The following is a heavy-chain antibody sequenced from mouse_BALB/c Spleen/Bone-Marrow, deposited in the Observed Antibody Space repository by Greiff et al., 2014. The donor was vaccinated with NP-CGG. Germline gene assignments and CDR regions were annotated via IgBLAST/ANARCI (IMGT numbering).Heavy chain of an antibody. Sequence: VKLVESGAELVKPGASVKLSCKASGYTFTEYIIHWVKQRSGQGLEWIGWVYPGSGSIKYNEKFKDKATLTADKSSSTVYMELSRLASEDSAVYFCARHEDRLRAWFAYWGQGTLVTVSA. CDR2: VYPGSGSI. V-gene: IGHV1-62-2*01. CDR1: GYTFTEYI. J-gene: IGHJ3*01. D-gene: IGHD3-2*02. CDR3: ARHEDRLRAWFAY.